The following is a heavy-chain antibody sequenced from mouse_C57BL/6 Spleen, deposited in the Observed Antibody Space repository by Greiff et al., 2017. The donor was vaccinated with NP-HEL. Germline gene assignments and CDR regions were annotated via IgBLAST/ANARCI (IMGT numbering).Heavy chain of an antibody. CDR3: AKNRDYPGGFAY. V-gene: IGHV2-5*01. Sequence: VQVVESGPGLVQPSQSLSITCTVSGFSLTSYGVHWVRQSPGKGLEWLGVIWRGGSTDYNAAFMSRLSITKDNSKSQVFFKMNSLQADDTAIYYCAKNRDYPGGFAYWGQGTLVTVSA. J-gene: IGHJ3*01. D-gene: IGHD1-1*02. CDR2: IWRGGST. CDR1: GFSLTSYG.